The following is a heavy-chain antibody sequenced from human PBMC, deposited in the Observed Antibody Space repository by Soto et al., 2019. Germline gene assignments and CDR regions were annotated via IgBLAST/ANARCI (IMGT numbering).Heavy chain of an antibody. CDR1: VFTVISNY. D-gene: IGHD2-15*01. CDR2: IYSGGST. Sequence: GWSLGLACASSVFTVISNYMSWVRQAPGKGLEWVSVIYSGGSTYYADSVKGRSTISRDNSKNTLYLQMNSLRAEDTAVYYCATGQVAASRRGAFDIWGQGTMVTVSS. CDR3: ATGQVAASRRGAFDI. J-gene: IGHJ3*02. V-gene: IGHV3-53*01.